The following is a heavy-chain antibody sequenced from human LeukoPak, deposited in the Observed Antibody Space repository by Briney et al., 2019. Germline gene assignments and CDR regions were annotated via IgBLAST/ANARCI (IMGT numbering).Heavy chain of an antibody. D-gene: IGHD4-17*01. CDR2: IYYSGST. CDR1: GGSISSYY. CDR3: ARTTAGPIVDY. V-gene: IGHV4-59*01. Sequence: SETLCLTCAVSGGSISSYYWSWIRQPPGKGLEWVGYIYYSGSTNYNPSLMSGVTTSLEATTNQFPLKLSSETAADTAVYYCARTTAGPIVDYWGQGTLVTVSS. J-gene: IGHJ4*02.